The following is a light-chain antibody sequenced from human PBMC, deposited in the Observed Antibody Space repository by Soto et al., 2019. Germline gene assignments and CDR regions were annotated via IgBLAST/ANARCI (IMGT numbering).Light chain of an antibody. Sequence: IQMTQSPSSLSASVGDRVIITCRASQAIKNDLAWYQQKPGKAPKLLIYSASSLQSGVPSRFSGSGTGTDFTLSISNLQPEDFASYYCLQDYTYPQTFGQGTKVDIK. J-gene: IGKJ1*01. CDR1: QAIKND. CDR2: SAS. V-gene: IGKV1-6*01. CDR3: LQDYTYPQT.